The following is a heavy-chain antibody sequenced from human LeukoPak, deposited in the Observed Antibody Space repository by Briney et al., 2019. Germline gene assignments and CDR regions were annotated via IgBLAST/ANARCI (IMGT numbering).Heavy chain of an antibody. V-gene: IGHV4-59*08. CDR1: GRPISCYY. Sequence: SDPLSLPCSVWGRPISCYYWLWLGQPPGKGREWIRYIYYSGSYNQNPSLKSRVTISVATSKYHLSLKLSSVTAADTAVYYCECVPAAIPYYFDYWGQGTLVTVS. J-gene: IGHJ4*02. CDR3: ECVPAAIPYYFDY. CDR2: IYYSGSY. D-gene: IGHD2-2*01.